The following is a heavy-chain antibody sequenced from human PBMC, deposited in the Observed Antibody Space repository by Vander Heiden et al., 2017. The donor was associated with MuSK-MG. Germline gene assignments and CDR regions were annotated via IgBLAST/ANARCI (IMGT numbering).Heavy chain of an antibody. D-gene: IGHD1-1*01. CDR3: ASSYGYNSPYYYYGMDV. V-gene: IGHV3-21*01. Sequence: EVQLVESGGGLVKPGGSLRLSCAASGFTFSSYSMKWVRQAPGKGLEWVSSISSSSSYIYYADSVKGRFTISRDNAKNSLYLQLNSLRAEDTAVYYCASSYGYNSPYYYYGMDVWGQGTTVTVSS. J-gene: IGHJ6*02. CDR1: GFTFSSYS. CDR2: ISSSSSYI.